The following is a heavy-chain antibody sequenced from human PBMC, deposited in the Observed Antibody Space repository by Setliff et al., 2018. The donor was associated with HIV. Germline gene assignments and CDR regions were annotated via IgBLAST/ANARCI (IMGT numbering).Heavy chain of an antibody. D-gene: IGHD3-22*01. CDR2: IYYSGST. Sequence: SETLSLTCTVSDSGTYYWSWIRQPAGKGLEWIGSIYYSGSTNYNPSLKSRVTISVDTSKNQFSLKLSSVTAADTAVYYCAREREGYYDSSGYYYGAFDIWGQGT. J-gene: IGHJ3*02. CDR3: AREREGYYDSSGYYYGAFDI. CDR1: DSGTYY. V-gene: IGHV4-61*10.